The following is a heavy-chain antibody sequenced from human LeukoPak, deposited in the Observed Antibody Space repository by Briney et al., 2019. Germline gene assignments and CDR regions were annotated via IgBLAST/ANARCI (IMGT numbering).Heavy chain of an antibody. CDR1: GGSFSGYY. J-gene: IGHJ4*02. CDR3: ARGRKLTLPLDY. D-gene: IGHD4/OR15-4a*01. CDR2: INHSGST. Sequence: PSETLSLTCAVYGGSFSGYYWSWIRQPPGKGLEWIGEINHSGSTNYNPSLKSRVTISVGTSKNQFSLKLSSVTAADTAVYYCARGRKLTLPLDYWGQGTLVTVSS. V-gene: IGHV4-34*01.